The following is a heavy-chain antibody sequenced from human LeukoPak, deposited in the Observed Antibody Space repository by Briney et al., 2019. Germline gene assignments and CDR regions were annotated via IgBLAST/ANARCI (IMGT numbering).Heavy chain of an antibody. V-gene: IGHV4-34*01. CDR1: GGSFSGYY. Sequence: SETLSLTCAVSGGSFSGYYWSWIRQPPGKGLEWIGEINHSGSTNYNPSLKSRVTISVDTSKNQFSLKLSSVTAADTAVYYCARGFPTDSSGYYYFLDYWGQGTLVTVSS. D-gene: IGHD3-22*01. CDR2: INHSGST. J-gene: IGHJ4*02. CDR3: ARGFPTDSSGYYYFLDY.